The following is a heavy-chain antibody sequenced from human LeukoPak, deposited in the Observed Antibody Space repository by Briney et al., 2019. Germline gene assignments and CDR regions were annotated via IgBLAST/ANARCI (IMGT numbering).Heavy chain of an antibody. J-gene: IGHJ4*02. Sequence: GESMKISCKGSGYSFTDYWNGWVRQMPGKGLEWMGIIYPGDSDTRYSLSFQGQVTISVDKSISTAYLQWSSLKASDIAMYYCSRRGATQGFDYWGQGTLVTVSS. CDR3: SRRGATQGFDY. V-gene: IGHV5-51*01. CDR2: IYPGDSDT. CDR1: GYSFTDYW. D-gene: IGHD1-26*01.